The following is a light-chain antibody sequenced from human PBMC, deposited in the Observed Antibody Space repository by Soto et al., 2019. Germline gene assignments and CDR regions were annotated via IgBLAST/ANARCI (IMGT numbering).Light chain of an antibody. V-gene: IGKV1-39*01. CDR3: QQSYSTPLT. J-gene: IGKJ4*01. Sequence: DIQMTQSPSSLSASVGDRVTITCRASQSISSYLNWYQQKPGKAPKLLIYAASSLQSGVPSRFSGSGSGTDFTLTISSPRPEDFATYYCQQSYSTPLTFGGGTKVDIK. CDR1: QSISSY. CDR2: AAS.